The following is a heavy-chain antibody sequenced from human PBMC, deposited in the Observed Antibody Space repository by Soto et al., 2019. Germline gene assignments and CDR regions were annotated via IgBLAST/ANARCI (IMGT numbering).Heavy chain of an antibody. J-gene: IGHJ4*02. Sequence: QVQLVQSGAEVKKPGSSVKVSCKASGGTFSSYAISWVRQAPGQGLEWMGGIIPIFGTANYAQKFQGRVTITADKSTTTAYMELSSLRSEVTAVYYCASLISARKGEELFDYWGQGTLVTVSS. CDR3: ASLISARKGEELFDY. CDR2: IIPIFGTA. CDR1: GGTFSSYA. D-gene: IGHD6-6*01. V-gene: IGHV1-69*06.